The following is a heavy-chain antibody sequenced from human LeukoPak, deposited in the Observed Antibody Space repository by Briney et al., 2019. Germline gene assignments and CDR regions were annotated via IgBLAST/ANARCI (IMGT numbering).Heavy chain of an antibody. CDR3: ARVRPTTYSSGYYYVDY. J-gene: IGHJ4*02. D-gene: IGHD3-22*01. CDR2: ISAYNGNT. CDR1: GYTFTSYG. Sequence: ASVKVSGKASGYTFTSYGISWVRQAPGQGLEWMGWISAYNGNTNYAQKLQGRVTMTTDTSTSTAYMELRSLKSDATAVYYCARVRPTTYSSGYYYVDYWGQGTLVTVSS. V-gene: IGHV1-18*01.